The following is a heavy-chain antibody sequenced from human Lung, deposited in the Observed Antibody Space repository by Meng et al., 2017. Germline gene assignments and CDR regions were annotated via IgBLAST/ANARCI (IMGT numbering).Heavy chain of an antibody. J-gene: IGHJ4*02. Sequence: EVQLVESGGGLVYPGVSLRLSCAASGFTFSTYWMHWVRQAPGKGLVWVSHINTDGSSTNYADSVKGRFTISRDNAKNTLYLQMNSLRAEDTAVYYCGRSDGYIRDWGQGTLVTVSS. V-gene: IGHV3-74*01. CDR2: INTDGSST. CDR1: GFTFSTYW. D-gene: IGHD5-24*01. CDR3: GRSDGYIRD.